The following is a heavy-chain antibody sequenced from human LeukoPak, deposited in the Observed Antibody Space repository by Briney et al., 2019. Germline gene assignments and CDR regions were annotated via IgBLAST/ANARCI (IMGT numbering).Heavy chain of an antibody. CDR1: GYTFTSYG. V-gene: IGHV1-18*01. Sequence: GASVKVSCKASGYTFTSYGISWVRQAPGQGLEWLGWISAYNGNTNYAQKLQGRVTMTTDTSTSTAYMELRSLRSDDTAVYYCARKAGIVVVPAVYYYYYGMDVWGQGTTVTVSS. CDR3: ARKAGIVVVPAVYYYYYGMDV. J-gene: IGHJ6*02. CDR2: ISAYNGNT. D-gene: IGHD2-2*01.